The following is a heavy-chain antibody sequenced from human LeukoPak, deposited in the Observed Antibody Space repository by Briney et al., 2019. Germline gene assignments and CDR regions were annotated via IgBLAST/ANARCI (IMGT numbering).Heavy chain of an antibody. CDR2: VYHSGST. V-gene: IGHV4-38-2*02. J-gene: IGHJ4*02. Sequence: PSETLSLTCRVSGYSITSGYYWGWIRQPPGKGLEWIGSVYHSGSTYYNPSLKSRVTISVDTSKNQFSLELSSVTAADTAVYYCARGESFDYWGQGTLVTVSS. CDR1: GYSITSGYY. CDR3: ARGESFDY.